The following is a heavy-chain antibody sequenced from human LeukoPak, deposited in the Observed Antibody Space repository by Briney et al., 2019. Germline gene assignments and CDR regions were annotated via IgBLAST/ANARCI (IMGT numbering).Heavy chain of an antibody. CDR3: ARRGFGYYDILTGQFDY. D-gene: IGHD3-9*01. CDR2: IYPGDSDT. CDR1: GYSFTSYW. J-gene: IGHJ4*02. Sequence: GESLKISCKGSGYSFTSYWIGWVRQMPGKGLEWMGIIYPGDSDTRYSPSFQGQVTISADKSISTAYLQWGSLKASDTAMYYCARRGFGYYDILTGQFDYWGQGTLVTVSS. V-gene: IGHV5-51*01.